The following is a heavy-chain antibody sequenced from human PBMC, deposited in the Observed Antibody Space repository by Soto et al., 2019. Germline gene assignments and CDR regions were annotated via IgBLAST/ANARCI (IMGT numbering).Heavy chain of an antibody. J-gene: IGHJ4*02. Sequence: QVQLVESGGGVVQPGRSLRLSCAASGFTFSSYGMHWVRQAPGKGLEWVAVISYDGSNKYYADSVKGRFTISRDNSKNTLYLQMNSLRAEDTAVYYCAKGGGYSGYDYDKFDYWGQGTLVTVSS. V-gene: IGHV3-30*18. CDR1: GFTFSSYG. CDR3: AKGGGYSGYDYDKFDY. D-gene: IGHD5-12*01. CDR2: ISYDGSNK.